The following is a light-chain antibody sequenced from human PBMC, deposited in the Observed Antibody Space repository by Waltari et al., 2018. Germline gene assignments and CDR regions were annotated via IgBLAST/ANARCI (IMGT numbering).Light chain of an antibody. J-gene: IGLJ2*01. V-gene: IGLV2-14*03. Sequence: QSALTQPASVSGSPGQSNTISCTGTSRDVGGYNYVPWYQQHPARAPKLMIYDVSNRPSGVSNRFSGSKSGNTASLTISGLQAEDEADYYCSSYTSSSTVVFGGGTKLTVL. CDR3: SSYTSSSTVV. CDR1: SRDVGGYNY. CDR2: DVS.